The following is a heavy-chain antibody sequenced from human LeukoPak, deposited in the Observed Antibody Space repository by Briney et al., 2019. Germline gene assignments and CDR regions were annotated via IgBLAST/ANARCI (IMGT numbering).Heavy chain of an antibody. J-gene: IGHJ3*02. Sequence: GASVKVSCKASGYTFTGYYMHWVRQAPGQGLEWMGWINPNSGGTNYAQKFQGRVTMTRDTSISTAYMELSRLRSDDTAVYYCARDDELRFLEWLSDRGGAFDIWGQGTMVTVSS. D-gene: IGHD3-3*01. CDR2: INPNSGGT. CDR3: ARDDELRFLEWLSDRGGAFDI. CDR1: GYTFTGYY. V-gene: IGHV1-2*02.